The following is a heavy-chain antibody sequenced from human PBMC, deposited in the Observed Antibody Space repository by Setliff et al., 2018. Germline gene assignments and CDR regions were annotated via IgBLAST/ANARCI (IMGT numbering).Heavy chain of an antibody. CDR1: GFTFSSYS. CDR2: ISSSSSSI. J-gene: IGHJ3*02. CDR3: AKNTEWLGDPYDAFDS. D-gene: IGHD6-19*01. Sequence: GGSLRLSCAASGFTFSSYSMNWVRQAPGKGLEWVSYISSSSSSIYYADSVKGRFTISRDNAKNSLYLQMNSLRAEDTAVYYCAKNTEWLGDPYDAFDSWGQGTMVTVSS. V-gene: IGHV3-48*01.